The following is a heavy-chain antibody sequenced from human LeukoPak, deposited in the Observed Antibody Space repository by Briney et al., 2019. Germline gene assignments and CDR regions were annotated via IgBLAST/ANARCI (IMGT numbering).Heavy chain of an antibody. CDR1: GFTFSSYS. D-gene: IGHD6-19*01. J-gene: IGHJ4*02. V-gene: IGHV3-23*01. CDR2: ISGSGGST. Sequence: GGSLRLSCAASGFTFSSYSMNWVRQAPGKGLEWVSAISGSGGSTYYADSVKGRFIISRDNSKNTLYLQMNSLRAEDTAVYYCAKNEVGSGWYQLDYWGQGTLVTVSS. CDR3: AKNEVGSGWYQLDY.